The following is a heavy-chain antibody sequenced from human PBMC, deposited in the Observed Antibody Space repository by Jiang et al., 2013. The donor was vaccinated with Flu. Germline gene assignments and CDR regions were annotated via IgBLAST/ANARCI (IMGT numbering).Heavy chain of an antibody. V-gene: IGHV3-30*18. CDR2: ISYDGSI. J-gene: IGHJ4*02. Sequence: EWVAVISYDGSINTMQTSVKGRFTISRDNSKNTLYLQTNSLRAEDTAVYYCAKGANQWLVVDYWGQGTLVTVSS. CDR3: AKGANQWLVVDY. D-gene: IGHD6-19*01.